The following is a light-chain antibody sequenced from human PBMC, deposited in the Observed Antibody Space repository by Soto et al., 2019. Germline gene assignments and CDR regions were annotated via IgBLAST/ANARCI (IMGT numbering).Light chain of an antibody. Sequence: DIQMTQSPSTLSASVGDRVTITCRASQSISSWLAWYQQKPGKAPKLLIYDASSLESGVPPRFSGSGSDTEFTLTINNLQPDDFATYHCQQYNRYSLTFGGGTKVEIK. V-gene: IGKV1-5*01. CDR2: DAS. CDR3: QQYNRYSLT. J-gene: IGKJ4*01. CDR1: QSISSW.